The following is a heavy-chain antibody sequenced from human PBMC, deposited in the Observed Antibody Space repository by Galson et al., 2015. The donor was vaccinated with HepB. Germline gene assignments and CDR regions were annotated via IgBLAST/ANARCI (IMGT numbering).Heavy chain of an antibody. Sequence: SLRLSCAASGFTFSSYDMNWVRQAPGKGLEWVSYISSSGSTIYYADSVKGRFTISRDNAKNSLYLQMNSLRAEDTAVYYCARVTGGRSAAFEIWGQGTMVTVSS. D-gene: IGHD2-21*02. CDR1: GFTFSSYD. CDR3: ARVTGGRSAAFEI. V-gene: IGHV3-48*03. J-gene: IGHJ3*02. CDR2: ISSSGSTI.